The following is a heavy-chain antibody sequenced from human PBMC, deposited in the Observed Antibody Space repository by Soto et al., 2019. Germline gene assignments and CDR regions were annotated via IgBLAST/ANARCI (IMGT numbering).Heavy chain of an antibody. CDR1: SGSISSSNW. V-gene: IGHV4-4*02. CDR3: AREVSFGRRDAFDI. Sequence: PSETLSLTCAVSSGSISSSNWWSWVRQPPGKGLEWIGEIYHSGSTNYNPSLKSRVTISVDKSKNQFSLKLSSVTAADTAVYYCAREVSFGRRDAFDIWGQGTMVTVSS. J-gene: IGHJ3*02. D-gene: IGHD1-26*01. CDR2: IYHSGST.